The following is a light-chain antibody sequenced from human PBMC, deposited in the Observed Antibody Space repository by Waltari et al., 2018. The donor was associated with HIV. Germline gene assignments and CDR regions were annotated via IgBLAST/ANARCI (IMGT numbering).Light chain of an antibody. CDR3: CSYAGNYPVL. V-gene: IGLV2-11*01. J-gene: IGLJ3*02. Sequence: QSALTQPRSVSGSPGQSVTISCTGTSSDVGGSHYVPWYQQNPGKAPKFIIYDVTKRPSGVPDRFSGSKSGNTASLTISGLQAEDEADYYCCSYAGNYPVLFGGGTKLTVL. CDR1: SSDVGGSHY. CDR2: DVT.